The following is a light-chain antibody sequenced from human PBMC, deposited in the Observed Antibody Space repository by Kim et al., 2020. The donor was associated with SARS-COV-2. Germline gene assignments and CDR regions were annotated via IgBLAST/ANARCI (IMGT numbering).Light chain of an antibody. Sequence: IRLTQSPSSLSASVGDTVTITCRASQGISSNLAWYQQRPGKAPSLLIYSAFTLHSGVPSRFSGSGSGTDFTLTITSLQPEDFATYHCQQHHSFPLTFGGGTKVDIK. CDR3: QQHHSFPLT. CDR2: SAF. CDR1: QGISSN. V-gene: IGKV1-9*01. J-gene: IGKJ4*01.